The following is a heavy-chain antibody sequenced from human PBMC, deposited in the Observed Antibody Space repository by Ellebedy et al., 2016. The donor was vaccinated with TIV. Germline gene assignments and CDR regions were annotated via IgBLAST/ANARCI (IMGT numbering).Heavy chain of an antibody. CDR1: GGSISSSSYY. Sequence: GSLRLSXTVSGGSISSSSYYWGWIRQPPGKGLEWIGSIYYSGSTFYNPSLKSRVTISVDKSKNQFSLKVTSVTAADTAVYYCARGDYTNSLGADWFNPWGPGTLVTVSS. V-gene: IGHV4-39*07. D-gene: IGHD4-11*01. J-gene: IGHJ5*02. CDR3: ARGDYTNSLGADWFNP. CDR2: IYYSGST.